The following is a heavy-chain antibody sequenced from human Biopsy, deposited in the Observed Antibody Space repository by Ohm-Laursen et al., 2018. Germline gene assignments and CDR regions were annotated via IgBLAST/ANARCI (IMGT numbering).Heavy chain of an antibody. Sequence: GTLSLTCAVSGGSISSSTTYYWAWLRQPPGKGLAWIGSIYNTETTFYNPSLKSRVTISVDTSTNQSSLKVSTVTAADTALYFCARHPTGFWFDPWGHGTLVTVSS. J-gene: IGHJ5*02. CDR1: GGSISSSTTYY. CDR3: ARHPTGFWFDP. V-gene: IGHV4-39*01. CDR2: IYNTETT.